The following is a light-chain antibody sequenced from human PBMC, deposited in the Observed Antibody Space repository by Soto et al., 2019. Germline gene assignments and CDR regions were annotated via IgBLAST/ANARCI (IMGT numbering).Light chain of an antibody. V-gene: IGKV3-20*01. Sequence: EIVLTQSPGTLSLSPGERATLSCRASQSVSSSYLAWYQQKPGQAPRLLIYGAFNRATGIPDRFSGSGSGTDFTLTISRLEPEDFAVYYFQQYGSSPPIDFGQGTRGE. J-gene: IGKJ5*01. CDR2: GAF. CDR1: QSVSSSY. CDR3: QQYGSSPPID.